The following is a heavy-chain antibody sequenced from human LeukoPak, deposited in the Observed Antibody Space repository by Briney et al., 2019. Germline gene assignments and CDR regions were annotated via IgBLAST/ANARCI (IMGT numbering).Heavy chain of an antibody. V-gene: IGHV1-46*01. Sequence: AASVKVSCKASGYTFTGYYMHWVRQAPGQGLEWMGIINPSGGSTSYAQKFQGRVTMTRDTSTSTVYMELSSLRSEDTAVYYCARNRTRITIFGVVITHFDYWGQGTLVTVSS. J-gene: IGHJ4*02. CDR2: INPSGGST. CDR1: GYTFTGYY. D-gene: IGHD3-3*01. CDR3: ARNRTRITIFGVVITHFDY.